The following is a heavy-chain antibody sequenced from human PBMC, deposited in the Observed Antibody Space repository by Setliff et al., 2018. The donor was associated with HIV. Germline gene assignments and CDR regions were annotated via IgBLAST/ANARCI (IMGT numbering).Heavy chain of an antibody. CDR3: ASGLYYDSSGYLYYYYMDV. V-gene: IGHV1-18*01. J-gene: IGHJ6*03. D-gene: IGHD3-22*01. Sequence: ASVKVSCKASGYDFSSYGITWVRQAPGQGLGWMGWISGYSGNTNYAQKVQVRVTMTTDTSTSTAYMELRSLKSEDTAVYYCASGLYYDSSGYLYYYYMDVWGKGTTVTVSS. CDR1: GYDFSSYG. CDR2: ISGYSGNT.